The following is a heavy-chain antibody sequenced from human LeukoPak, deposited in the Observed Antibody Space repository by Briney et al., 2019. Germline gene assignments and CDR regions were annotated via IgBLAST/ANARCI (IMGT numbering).Heavy chain of an antibody. CDR2: ISGSGGST. CDR3: AKDWSRVVTGTLDY. J-gene: IGHJ4*02. Sequence: PGGSLRLSCAASGFTFSSYAMSWVRQAPGKGLEWVSAISGSGGSTYYADSVKGRFTISRDNSKNTLYLQMNSLRAEDTAVYYCAKDWSRVVTGTLDYWGQGTLVTVSS. D-gene: IGHD1-20*01. CDR1: GFTFSSYA. V-gene: IGHV3-23*01.